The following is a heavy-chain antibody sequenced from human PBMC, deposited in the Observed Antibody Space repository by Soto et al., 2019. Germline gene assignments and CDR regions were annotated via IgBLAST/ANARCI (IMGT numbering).Heavy chain of an antibody. Sequence: PGESPKISCKGSGYSFTSYWITWMRQMPGKGLEWMGRIDPSDSYTNYSPSLQGHVTISADRSISTAYLQWASLEASDTAIYYCARGSYFYAMDVWGQATTVTVSS. CDR3: ARGSYFYAMDV. V-gene: IGHV5-10-1*01. J-gene: IGHJ6*02. CDR1: GYSFTSYW. CDR2: IDPSDSYT.